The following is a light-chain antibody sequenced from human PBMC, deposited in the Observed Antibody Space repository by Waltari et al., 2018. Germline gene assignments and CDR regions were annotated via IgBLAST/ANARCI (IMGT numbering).Light chain of an antibody. Sequence: EIVLTQSPATLSLSPGESATLSCRASQSVSRYLAWYQQRPGQAPRLLIYDTSNRATGIPARVSGSGSGTDITLTISSLEPEDFAGYYSQLLVNWPVFTCGRGTKVEIK. V-gene: IGKV3-11*01. J-gene: IGKJ3*01. CDR1: QSVSRY. CDR3: QLLVNWPVFT. CDR2: DTS.